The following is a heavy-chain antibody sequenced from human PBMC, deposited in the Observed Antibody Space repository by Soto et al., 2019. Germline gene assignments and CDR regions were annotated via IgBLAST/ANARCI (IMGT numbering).Heavy chain of an antibody. CDR1: GGSISSGDYY. Sequence: SETLSLTCTVSGGSISSGDYYWSWIRQPPGKGLEWIGCIYYSGSTYYNPSLKSRVTISVDTSKNQFSLKLSSVTAADTAVYYCARDRYLPYYGSGSPYSSYGMDVWGQGTTVTVSS. J-gene: IGHJ6*02. V-gene: IGHV4-30-4*01. CDR2: IYYSGST. CDR3: ARDRYLPYYGSGSPYSSYGMDV. D-gene: IGHD3-10*01.